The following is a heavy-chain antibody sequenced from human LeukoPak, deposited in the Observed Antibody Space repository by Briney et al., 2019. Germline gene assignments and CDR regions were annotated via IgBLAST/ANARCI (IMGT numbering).Heavy chain of an antibody. Sequence: GGSLRLSCTASGFTFDDYAMHWVRQAPGKGLEWVSGFNWNSGTIGYADSVKGRFTISRDNAKNTLFLQINSLRAEDTAVYYCAREILAPGKTHDYWGQGTLVTVSS. V-gene: IGHV3-9*01. CDR3: AREILAPGKTHDY. J-gene: IGHJ4*02. CDR2: FNWNSGTI. CDR1: GFTFDDYA.